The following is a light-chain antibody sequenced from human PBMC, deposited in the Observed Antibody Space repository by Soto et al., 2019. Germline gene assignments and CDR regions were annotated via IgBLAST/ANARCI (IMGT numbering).Light chain of an antibody. CDR1: SSDVGGYNF. V-gene: IGLV2-14*01. CDR2: EVS. J-gene: IGLJ1*01. Sequence: QSVLTQPASVSGSPGQSITISCTGASSDVGGYNFVSWYQQHPGKAPKLMIFEVSNRPSGVSNRFSGSKSGNTASLTISGLQAEDEADYYYSSYTSSSNYVFGTGTKLTVL. CDR3: SSYTSSSNYV.